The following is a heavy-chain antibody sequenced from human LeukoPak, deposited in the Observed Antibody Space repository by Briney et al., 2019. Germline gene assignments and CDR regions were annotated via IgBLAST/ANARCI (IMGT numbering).Heavy chain of an antibody. Sequence: GASVKVSCKVSGYTLTELSMHWVRRAPGKGLEWMGGFDPEDGETIYAQKFQGRVTMTEDTSTDTAYMELSSLRSEDTAVYYCATGKTDIVVVVAAFYFDYWGQGTLVTVSS. J-gene: IGHJ4*02. CDR3: ATGKTDIVVVVAAFYFDY. CDR2: FDPEDGET. CDR1: GYTLTELS. V-gene: IGHV1-24*01. D-gene: IGHD2-15*01.